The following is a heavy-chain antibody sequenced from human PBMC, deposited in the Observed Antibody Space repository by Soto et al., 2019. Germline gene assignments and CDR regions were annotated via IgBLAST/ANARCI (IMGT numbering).Heavy chain of an antibody. D-gene: IGHD5-18*01. CDR1: GGSISSAAYS. J-gene: IGHJ4*02. V-gene: IGHV4-30-2*01. CDR3: ARERGGYGLFDS. CDR2: IYPSGMP. Sequence: SETLSLTCTVSGGSISSAAYSWSWIRQPPGKGLEWIGYIYPSGMPFYNPSLRSRVTISIDRSNDQFSLNLKSVTAADTAVYYCARERGGYGLFDSWGQGTGHRLL.